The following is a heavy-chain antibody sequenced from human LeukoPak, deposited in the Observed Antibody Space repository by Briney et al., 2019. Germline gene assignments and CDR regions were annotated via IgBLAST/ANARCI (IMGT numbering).Heavy chain of an antibody. Sequence: PGGSLRLSCAASGLTFTTYSMSWVRQAPGEGLEWVSSIDTSSTYIYYADSVKGRFTISRDNAKNSLYLQMNSLRAEDTAVYYCASPKGGRIAATATGFDYWGQGTLVTVSS. CDR1: GLTFTTYS. D-gene: IGHD6-13*01. CDR3: ASPKGGRIAATATGFDY. V-gene: IGHV3-21*01. CDR2: IDTSSTYI. J-gene: IGHJ4*02.